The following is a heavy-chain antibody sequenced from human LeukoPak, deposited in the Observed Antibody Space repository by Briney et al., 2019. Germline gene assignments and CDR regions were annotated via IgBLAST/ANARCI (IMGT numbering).Heavy chain of an antibody. J-gene: IGHJ4*02. V-gene: IGHV3-30*02. CDR3: ARAFSTTAFDY. Sequence: GGSLRPSCAAPGLTFTSNGMSWVRQAPGKGLGWVAFIRYDGSNKYYADSVKGRFTISRDNSKNTLYLQMNSLRAEDAAVYYCARAFSTTAFDYWGQGTLVTVSS. CDR1: GLTFTSNG. D-gene: IGHD4-17*01. CDR2: IRYDGSNK.